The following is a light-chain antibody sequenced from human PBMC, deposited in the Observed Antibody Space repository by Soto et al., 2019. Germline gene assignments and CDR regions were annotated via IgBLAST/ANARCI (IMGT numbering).Light chain of an antibody. Sequence: EIVMTQSPATPSVSPGESATLSCRASQTITNNLAWYQQKPGQAPRLLIYGASTRATGFPARFSGSGSGTDFTLTISSLEPEDFAVYYCQQRSNWPPEFTFGPGTKVDI. CDR2: GAS. V-gene: IGKV3-15*01. CDR3: QQRSNWPPEFT. CDR1: QTITNN. J-gene: IGKJ3*01.